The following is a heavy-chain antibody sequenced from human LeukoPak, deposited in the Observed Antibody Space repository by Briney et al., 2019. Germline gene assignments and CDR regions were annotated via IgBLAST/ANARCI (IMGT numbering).Heavy chain of an antibody. Sequence: ASVKVSCKASGYTFTGHYMHWVRQAPGQGLEWMGWINPNSGVTNYAQKFQGRVTMTRDTSITTAYMELSSLRSDDTAVYHCARGGPNYQDTSGCYHPCDYWGQGTLVTVSS. CDR3: ARGGPNYQDTSGCYHPCDY. V-gene: IGHV1-2*02. D-gene: IGHD3-22*01. CDR2: INPNSGVT. CDR1: GYTFTGHY. J-gene: IGHJ4*02.